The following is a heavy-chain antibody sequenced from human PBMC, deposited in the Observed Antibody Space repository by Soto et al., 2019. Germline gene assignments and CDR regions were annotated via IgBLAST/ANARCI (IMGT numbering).Heavy chain of an antibody. D-gene: IGHD2-15*01. CDR3: ARAGYCSGGTCFHGNCDY. CDR2: INPNGGST. V-gene: IGHV1-46*01. CDR1: GYTFTTYY. Sequence: QVQLVQSGAEVKRPGASVKVSCKASGYTFTTYYMHWVRQAPGQGLEWLGIINPNGGSTTYAQKFKGRVTMTRDTSTRTVYLELRSLRSEDTAVYYCARAGYCSGGTCFHGNCDYWGQGTLVPVSA. J-gene: IGHJ4*02.